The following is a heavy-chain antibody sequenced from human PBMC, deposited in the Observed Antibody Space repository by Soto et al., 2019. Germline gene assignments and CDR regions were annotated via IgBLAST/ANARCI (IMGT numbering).Heavy chain of an antibody. Sequence: ASVKASCKASGYTFTNYGISWVRQAPGQGLGRMGWINTYNGNTNYAQKLQGRVTMTTDTSTSTAYMELRSLGSDDMAVYYCARHSAYDSPDSGFDLWGQGTLVTVSS. V-gene: IGHV1-18*03. CDR3: ARHSAYDSPDSGFDL. CDR1: GYTFTNYG. J-gene: IGHJ5*02. CDR2: INTYNGNT. D-gene: IGHD3-22*01.